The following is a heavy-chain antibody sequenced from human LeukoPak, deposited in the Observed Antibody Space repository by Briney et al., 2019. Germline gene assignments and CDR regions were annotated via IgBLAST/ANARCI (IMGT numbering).Heavy chain of an antibody. Sequence: SETLSLTCTVSGGSLNTGGYYWSWIRQHPGKGLEWIGYIYYNGNTYYNPSLESRVTVSADMSKNQFSLNLTSVTAADTAVYYCAREGGDSNGDRDWFDPWGQGTLVTVSS. V-gene: IGHV4-31*03. J-gene: IGHJ5*02. CDR1: GGSLNTGGYY. CDR2: IYYNGNT. D-gene: IGHD3-22*01. CDR3: AREGGDSNGDRDWFDP.